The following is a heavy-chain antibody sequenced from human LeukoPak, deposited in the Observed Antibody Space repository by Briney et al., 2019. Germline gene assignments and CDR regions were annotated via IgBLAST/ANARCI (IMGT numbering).Heavy chain of an antibody. J-gene: IGHJ4*02. D-gene: IGHD4-23*01. CDR2: IFFSGST. CDR3: ARVNPDYGGNSGYFDY. Sequence: SETLSLTCTVSGGSISNYYWSWIRQPPGKGLEWIGNIFFSGSTNYNPSLKSRVTISVDTSKNQSSLKLSSVTAADTAVYYCARVNPDYGGNSGYFDYWGQGTLVTVSS. V-gene: IGHV4-59*01. CDR1: GGSISNYY.